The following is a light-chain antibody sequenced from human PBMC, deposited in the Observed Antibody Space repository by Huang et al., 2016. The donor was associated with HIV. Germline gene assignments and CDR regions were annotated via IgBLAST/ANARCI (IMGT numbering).Light chain of an antibody. V-gene: IGKV1-33*01. CDR2: DES. CDR3: QQFDNLPLP. Sequence: DIQMTQSPSSLSASVVDRVTLTCQGSHDIISHLNWDQQKPGKSPNLLIYDESNLDTGVPSRFSGSGSGTDFTVTSSSLQPEDIATYYCQQFDNLPLPFGQGTRLEIK. CDR1: HDIISH. J-gene: IGKJ5*01.